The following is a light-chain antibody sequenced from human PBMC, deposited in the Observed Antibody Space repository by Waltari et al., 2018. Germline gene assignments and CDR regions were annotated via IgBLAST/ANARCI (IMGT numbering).Light chain of an antibody. J-gene: IGKJ1*01. V-gene: IGKV3-20*01. CDR3: QHYVSLPVT. CDR1: QSVSRA. Sequence: CRASQSVSRALAWYQQNPGQAPRLRIYGASNRATGIPDRFSGSGSGTDFSLIISRLEPEDFAVYYCQHYVSLPVTFGQGTKVEIK. CDR2: GAS.